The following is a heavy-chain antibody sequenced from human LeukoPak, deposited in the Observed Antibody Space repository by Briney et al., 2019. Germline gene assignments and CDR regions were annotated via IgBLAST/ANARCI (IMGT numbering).Heavy chain of an antibody. D-gene: IGHD3-10*01. V-gene: IGHV3-21*01. CDR1: GFTFSHYA. CDR2: ITSTSSYV. Sequence: PGGSLRLSCAGSGFTFSHYAMNWVRQAPGKGLEWVSSITSTSSYVFYADSMKGRFTISRDNSKNSLYLQMNTLRAEDSAVYYCARDFGGTYSYYYMDVWGKGTTVTVSS. CDR3: ARDFGGTYSYYYMDV. J-gene: IGHJ6*03.